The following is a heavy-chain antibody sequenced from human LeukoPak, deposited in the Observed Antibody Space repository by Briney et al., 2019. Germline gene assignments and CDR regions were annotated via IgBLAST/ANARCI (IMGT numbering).Heavy chain of an antibody. CDR3: ARDRPQQWLVRGQRGYYYYMDV. V-gene: IGHV3-7*01. J-gene: IGHJ6*03. CDR1: GFTFSSYW. CDR2: IKQDGSEK. D-gene: IGHD6-19*01. Sequence: GGSLRLSCAVSGFTFSSYWMTWVRQAPGMGLEWVANIKQDGSEKYYVDSVKGRFTISRDIAKNSLYLQMNSLRAEDTAVYYCARDRPQQWLVRGQRGYYYYMDVWGKGTTVTISS.